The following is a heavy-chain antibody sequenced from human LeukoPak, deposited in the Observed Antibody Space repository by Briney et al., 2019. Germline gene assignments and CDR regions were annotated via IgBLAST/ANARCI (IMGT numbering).Heavy chain of an antibody. CDR3: ARDLEFRQEGYNLGGDY. J-gene: IGHJ4*02. V-gene: IGHV3-21*01. D-gene: IGHD5-24*01. CDR1: GFTFSSYS. CDR2: ISSSSSYI. Sequence: PGGSLRLSCAASGFTFSSYSMNWVHQAPGKGLEWVSSISSSSSYIYYADSVKGRFTISRDNAKNSLYLQMNSLRAEDTAVYYCARDLEFRQEGYNLGGDYWGQGTLVTVSS.